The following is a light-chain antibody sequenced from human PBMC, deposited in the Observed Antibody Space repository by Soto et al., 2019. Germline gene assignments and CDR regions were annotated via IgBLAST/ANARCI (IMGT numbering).Light chain of an antibody. J-gene: IGKJ4*01. V-gene: IGKV1-9*01. CDR2: AAS. CDR1: QAISSS. CDR3: QQINSYPLT. Sequence: IQLTQSPSSLSASVGDRVTITCRASQAISSSLAWYQQKPGNAPKLLIYAASTLQTGVPSRFSGSGSGTGFTLTISSLQPEDFATYYCQQINSYPLTFGGGTKVDIK.